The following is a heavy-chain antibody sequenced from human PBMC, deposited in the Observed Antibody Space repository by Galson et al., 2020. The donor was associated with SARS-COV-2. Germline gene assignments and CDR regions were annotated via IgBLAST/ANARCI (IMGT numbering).Heavy chain of an antibody. J-gene: IGHJ4*02. CDR1: GFTFSTSY. D-gene: IGHD6-13*01. CDR3: AGGYIGF. CDR2: IGGSSDVI. Sequence: GGSLRLSCAASGFTFSTSYITWVRQAPGKGLDWLSYIGGSSDVIKYADSVKGRFTISRDNAKNLLYLQMNSLRDEDTAVYYCAGGYIGFWGQGTLVTVSS. V-gene: IGHV3-48*02.